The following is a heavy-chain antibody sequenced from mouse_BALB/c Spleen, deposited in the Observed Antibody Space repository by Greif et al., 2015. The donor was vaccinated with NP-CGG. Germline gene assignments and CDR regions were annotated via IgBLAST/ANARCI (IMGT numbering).Heavy chain of an antibody. CDR2: IYPGDGDT. J-gene: IGHJ4*01. CDR1: GYTFTSYW. CDR3: ARGGYYYGSGYYYAMDY. V-gene: IGHV1-87*01. Sequence: VQLQQSGAELARPGASVKLSCKASGYTFTSYWMQWVKQRPGQGLEWIGAIYPGDGDTRYTQKFKGKATLTADKSSSTAYMQLSSLASEDSAVYYCARGGYYYGSGYYYAMDYWGQGTSVTVSS. D-gene: IGHD1-1*01.